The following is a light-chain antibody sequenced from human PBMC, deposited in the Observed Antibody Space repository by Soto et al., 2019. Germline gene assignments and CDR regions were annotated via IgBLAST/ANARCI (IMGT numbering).Light chain of an antibody. Sequence: DIQMTQSPSSLSASVGERVTITCRASQSISSYLNWYQQKPGKAPKLLIYAASSLQSGVPSRFSDSGAWPDFTLTISSLQPEDFATYYCQQSYSTPRTFGQGTKLELK. J-gene: IGKJ2*01. CDR1: QSISSY. V-gene: IGKV1-39*01. CDR3: QQSYSTPRT. CDR2: AAS.